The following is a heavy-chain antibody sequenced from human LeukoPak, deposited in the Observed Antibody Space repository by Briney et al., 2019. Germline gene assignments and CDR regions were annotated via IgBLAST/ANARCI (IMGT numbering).Heavy chain of an antibody. J-gene: IGHJ4*02. CDR3: ARQLNYNSGWYADS. CDR2: VYPGDSNT. D-gene: IGHD6-19*01. V-gene: IGHV5-51*01. Sequence: GESLKISGKGSGYSFTNYWIGWVRQMPGKGLEWMGGVYPGDSNTRYSPSFQGQVTISADKSISTAYLQWSSLKASDTAIYYCARQLNYNSGWYADSWGQGTLVTVSS. CDR1: GYSFTNYW.